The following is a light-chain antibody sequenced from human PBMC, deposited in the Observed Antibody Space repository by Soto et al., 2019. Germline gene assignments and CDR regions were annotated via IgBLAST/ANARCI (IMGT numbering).Light chain of an antibody. Sequence: QSFLTQPPSASGSPGQSVTISCTGTKNDIGVYDFVSWYQHHPGKAPRLIIYEVVQRPSGVPDRFSGSKSGNTASLTVSGLQAADGADYFCKSYAGSNTYVFGSGTKVTVL. J-gene: IGLJ1*01. CDR3: KSYAGSNTYV. CDR2: EVV. V-gene: IGLV2-8*01. CDR1: KNDIGVYDF.